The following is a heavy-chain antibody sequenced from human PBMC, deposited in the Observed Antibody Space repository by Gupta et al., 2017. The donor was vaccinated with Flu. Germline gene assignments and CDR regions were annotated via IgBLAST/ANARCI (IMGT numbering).Heavy chain of an antibody. CDR3: AKTYMTSRRTGGDFDY. Sequence: EVHLLESGGGLVQPGGSLRLSCKASGFTYSSYVMTWVRQVPGQGLQWVSAVSGSGGDTYYADSVKGRFTISRDNSQNTLYLQMNNLRAEDTAMYYCAKTYMTSRRTGGDFDYWGQGTLVTGSS. V-gene: IGHV3-23*01. CDR1: GFTYSSYV. J-gene: IGHJ4*02. CDR2: VSGSGGDT. D-gene: IGHD7-27*01.